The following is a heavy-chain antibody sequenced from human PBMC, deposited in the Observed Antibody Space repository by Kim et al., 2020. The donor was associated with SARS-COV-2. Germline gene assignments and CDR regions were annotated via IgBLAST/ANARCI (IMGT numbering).Heavy chain of an antibody. D-gene: IGHD2-2*02. Sequence: GGSLRLSCAASGFTFSSYAMSWVRQAPGKGLEWVSDISGSGGSTYYADSVKGRFTISRDNSKNTLYLQMNSLRAEDTAVYYCAKVGRLYATGPYYGMDVWGQGTLVTVSS. V-gene: IGHV3-23*01. CDR2: ISGSGGST. J-gene: IGHJ6*02. CDR1: GFTFSSYA. CDR3: AKVGRLYATGPYYGMDV.